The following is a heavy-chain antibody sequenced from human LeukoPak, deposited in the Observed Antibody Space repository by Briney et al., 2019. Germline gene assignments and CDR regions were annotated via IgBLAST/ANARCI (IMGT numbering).Heavy chain of an antibody. CDR2: IYYSGST. CDR3: ARCRRSQGAFDI. Sequence: PSETRSLTCTVSGGSISSSSYYWGWIRQPPGTGLDWIGSIYYSGSTYYNPSLKSRVTISVNTSKNQFSLKLTSLTAADTAVYYCARCRRSQGAFDIWGQGTMVTVSS. D-gene: IGHD6-13*01. CDR1: GGSISSSSYY. V-gene: IGHV4-39*07. J-gene: IGHJ3*02.